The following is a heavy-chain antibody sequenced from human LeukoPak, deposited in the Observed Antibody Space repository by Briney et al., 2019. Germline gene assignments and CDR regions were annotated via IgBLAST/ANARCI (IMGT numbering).Heavy chain of an antibody. V-gene: IGHV3-30*18. CDR2: ISNDGNNK. Sequence: GMSLRLSRAASGFPFSTYGMHWVRQAPGKGLEWVAAISNDGNNKFYADSVKGRFTISRDNPKNTMNLQMNSLRAEDTAVYYCAKGGGVIGRSYYFDYWGQGTLVTVSS. CDR1: GFPFSTYG. D-gene: IGHD2-8*02. J-gene: IGHJ4*02. CDR3: AKGGGVIGRSYYFDY.